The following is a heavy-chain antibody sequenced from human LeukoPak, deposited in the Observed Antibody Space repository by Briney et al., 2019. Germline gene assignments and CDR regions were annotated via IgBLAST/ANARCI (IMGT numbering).Heavy chain of an antibody. CDR2: IYSSGSR. D-gene: IGHD3-3*01. CDR1: GDSLDGHY. CDR3: ARRAGSGYYVFDY. J-gene: IGHJ4*02. Sequence: SEALSLTCTVSGDSLDGHYWYWIRQPAGKGVEWIGRIYSSGSRNYAPSLKSRVTISLDTSKKSLSLKLNTVTAADTAVYYCARRAGSGYYVFDYWGQGTLVTVSS. V-gene: IGHV4-4*07.